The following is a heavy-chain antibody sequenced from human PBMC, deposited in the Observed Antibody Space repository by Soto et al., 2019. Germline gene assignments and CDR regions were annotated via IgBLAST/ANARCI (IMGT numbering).Heavy chain of an antibody. V-gene: IGHV3-23*01. CDR1: GFTFSSYD. J-gene: IGHJ4*02. Sequence: EVQLLESVGGLVQPGGSLRLSCAASGFTFSSYDMSWVRRAPGKGLEWVSVIAGSGGSTYYADSVKGRFTISRDNSKNTLYLRMNSLRVEDTAVYYCAKGRAVAGFDYWSQGTLVTVSS. CDR3: AKGRAVAGFDY. D-gene: IGHD6-19*01. CDR2: IAGSGGST.